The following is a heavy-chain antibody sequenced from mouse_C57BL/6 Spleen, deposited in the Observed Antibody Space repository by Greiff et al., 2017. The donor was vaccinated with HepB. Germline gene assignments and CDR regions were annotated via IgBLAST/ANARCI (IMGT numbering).Heavy chain of an antibody. CDR3: ARRGPYYYGSSYGYYAMDY. J-gene: IGHJ4*01. V-gene: IGHV1-26*01. D-gene: IGHD1-1*01. CDR2: INPNNGGT. Sequence: VQLQQSGPELVKPGASVKISCKASGYTFTDYYMNWVKQSHGKSLEWIGDINPNNGGTSYNQKFKGKATLTVDKSSSTAYMELRSLTSEDSAVYYCARRGPYYYGSSYGYYAMDYWGQGTSVTVSS. CDR1: GYTFTDYY.